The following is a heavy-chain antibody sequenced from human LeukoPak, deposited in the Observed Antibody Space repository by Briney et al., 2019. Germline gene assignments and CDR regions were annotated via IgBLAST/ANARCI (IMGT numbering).Heavy chain of an antibody. V-gene: IGHV1-18*01. Sequence: ASVKVSCKASGYTFTSYGISWVRQAPGQGPEWMGWISAYNGNTNYAQKLQGRVTMTTDTSTSTAYMELRSLRSDDTAVYYCARVGRVSCSSTSCFTGGGNYWGQGTLVTVSS. CDR1: GYTFTSYG. J-gene: IGHJ4*02. CDR3: ARVGRVSCSSTSCFTGGGNY. D-gene: IGHD2-2*02. CDR2: ISAYNGNT.